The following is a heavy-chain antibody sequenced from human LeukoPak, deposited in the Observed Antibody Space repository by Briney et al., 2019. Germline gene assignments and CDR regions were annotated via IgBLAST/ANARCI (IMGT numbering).Heavy chain of an antibody. CDR1: GFTFSNAW. CDR2: IKSKTDGGTT. J-gene: IGHJ3*02. V-gene: IGHV3-15*01. Sequence: GGSLRLSCAASGFTFSNAWMSWVRQAPGKGLEWVGRIKSKTDGGTTDYAAPVKGRFTISRDDSKNTLYLQMNSLKTEDTAVYYCTTEWMVRGVISAFDIWGQGTMVTVSS. D-gene: IGHD3-10*01. CDR3: TTEWMVRGVISAFDI.